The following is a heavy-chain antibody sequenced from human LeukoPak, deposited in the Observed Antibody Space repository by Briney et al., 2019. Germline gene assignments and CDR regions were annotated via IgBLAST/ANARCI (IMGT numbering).Heavy chain of an antibody. V-gene: IGHV3-7*01. D-gene: IGHD1-26*01. CDR2: IKQYGDER. J-gene: IGHJ3*02. CDR3: VRGGSRLIGAFDI. Sequence: PGGSLRLSCAASGFTFGSYWMNWVRQAPGKGLEWVANIKQYGDERCYVDSAKGRFTISRDNAKNSLFLQMNSLRAEDTAVYYCVRGGSRLIGAFDIWGQGTMVTVSS. CDR1: GFTFGSYW.